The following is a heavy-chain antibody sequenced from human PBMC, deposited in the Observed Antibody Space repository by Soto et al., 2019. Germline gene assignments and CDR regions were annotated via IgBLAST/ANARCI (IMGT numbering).Heavy chain of an antibody. CDR1: GDSISGSNW. CDR3: ARERNSGGHYYFDY. D-gene: IGHD6-19*01. Sequence: SETLSLTCAVSGDSISGSNWWTWVRQPPGKGLEWIGEIYHSGSTNYNPSLKSRVTISVDKSKNHFSLKLSSVTAADTAVYYCARERNSGGHYYFDYWGQGTLVTSPQ. CDR2: IYHSGST. V-gene: IGHV4-4*02. J-gene: IGHJ4*02.